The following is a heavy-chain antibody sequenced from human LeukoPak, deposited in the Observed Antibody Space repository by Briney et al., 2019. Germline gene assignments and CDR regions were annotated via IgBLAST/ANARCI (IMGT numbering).Heavy chain of an antibody. V-gene: IGHV4-59*01. CDR1: GGSISPYF. J-gene: IGHJ5*02. CDR3: ARDYYRGVTNFDP. Sequence: SETLSLTCTVSGGSISPYFWSWIRKPPGKGLEWIGYISYTGSTNYNPSLKSRVTISVDTSKNQFSLQLTSVTAADTAVYYCARDYYRGVTNFDPWGQGTLVTVSS. D-gene: IGHD3-10*01. CDR2: ISYTGST.